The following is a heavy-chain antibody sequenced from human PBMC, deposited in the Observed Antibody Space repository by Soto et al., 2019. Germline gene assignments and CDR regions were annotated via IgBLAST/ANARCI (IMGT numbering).Heavy chain of an antibody. V-gene: IGHV3-30*18. CDR2: ISYDGSNK. CDR1: GFTFSTYG. J-gene: IGHJ4*02. Sequence: QEQLVESGGALVQPGRSLRLSCAASGFTFSTYGIHWVRQAPGKGLEWVALISYDGSNKYYADSVKGRFTISRDNSKSTLILQMNSLRPEDTAIYYCAKDRGPLHCSSVSCYGEGLDYWGQGTLVTVSS. CDR3: AKDRGPLHCSSVSCYGEGLDY. D-gene: IGHD2-2*01.